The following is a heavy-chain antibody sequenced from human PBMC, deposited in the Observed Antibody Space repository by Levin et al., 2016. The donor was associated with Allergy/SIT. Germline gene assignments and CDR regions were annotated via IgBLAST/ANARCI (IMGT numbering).Heavy chain of an antibody. CDR2: ISGSGDNT. D-gene: IGHD3-10*01. J-gene: IGHJ4*02. V-gene: IGHV3-23*01. Sequence: GESLKISCAASGFTFSTYAMTWVRQAPGKGLEWVSGISGSGDNTYYTDSVKGRFTISRDNAKNSLYLQMNSLRAEDTAVYYCARRISGSGSHTFDSWGQGTLVTVSS. CDR1: GFTFSTYA. CDR3: ARRISGSGSHTFDS.